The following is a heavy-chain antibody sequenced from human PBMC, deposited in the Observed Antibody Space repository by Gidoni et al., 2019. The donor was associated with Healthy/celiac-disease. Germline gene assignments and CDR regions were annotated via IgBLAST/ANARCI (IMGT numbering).Heavy chain of an antibody. V-gene: IGHV3-21*01. CDR3: ARPLAAAGKGGGMDV. CDR2: ISSSSSYI. Sequence: EVQLVESGGGLVKPGGSLRLSCAASGFTFSSYSMNWVRQAPGKGLEWVSSISSSSSYIYYADSVKGRFTISRDNAKNSLYLQMNSLRAEDTAVYYCARPLAAAGKGGGMDVWGKGTTVTVSS. CDR1: GFTFSSYS. J-gene: IGHJ6*04. D-gene: IGHD6-13*01.